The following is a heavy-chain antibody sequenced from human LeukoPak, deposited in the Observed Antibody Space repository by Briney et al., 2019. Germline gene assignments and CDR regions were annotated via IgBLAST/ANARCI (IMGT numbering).Heavy chain of an antibody. D-gene: IGHD3-22*01. J-gene: IGHJ4*02. V-gene: IGHV3-21*06. CDR1: GFTFSSYS. Sequence: GGSLRLSCAASGFTFSSYSMNWVRQAPGKGLGWVSSISRSSIYTYYEDSVKGRLTISRDNAKNSLYPQMNSLRAEDTAVYYCARGRYDSSGYYSIFDYWGQGTLVTVSS. CDR2: ISRSSIYT. CDR3: ARGRYDSSGYYSIFDY.